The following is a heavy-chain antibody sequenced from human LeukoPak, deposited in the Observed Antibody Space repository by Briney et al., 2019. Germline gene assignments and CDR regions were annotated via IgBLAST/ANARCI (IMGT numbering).Heavy chain of an antibody. D-gene: IGHD3-22*01. V-gene: IGHV3-23*01. CDR2: ISGGGRST. J-gene: IGHJ4*02. CDR3: AQLDVLRSDYFES. Sequence: GGSLRLSCVASGITYEDYAFSWVRQAPGKGLEWVSVISGGGRSTSYADSLKGRFTISRDNAKNTLYLQMNSLRAEDTAVYYCAQLDVLRSDYFESWGQGTLVTVSS. CDR1: GITYEDYA.